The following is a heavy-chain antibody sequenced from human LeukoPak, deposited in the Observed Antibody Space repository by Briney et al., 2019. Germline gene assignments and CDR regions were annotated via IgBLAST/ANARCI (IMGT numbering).Heavy chain of an antibody. CDR2: ISSSSSYI. CDR3: ARVGATAYIYSRFEQRQKNYFDY. V-gene: IGHV3-21*04. Sequence: PGGSLRLSCAASGFTFSSYSMNWVRQAPGKGLEWVSSISSSSSYIYYADSVKGRFSISRDNSKNTLYLQMNSLRVEDTAVYYCARVGATAYIYSRFEQRQKNYFDYWGQGTLVTVSS. CDR1: GFTFSSYS. J-gene: IGHJ4*02. D-gene: IGHD1-26*01.